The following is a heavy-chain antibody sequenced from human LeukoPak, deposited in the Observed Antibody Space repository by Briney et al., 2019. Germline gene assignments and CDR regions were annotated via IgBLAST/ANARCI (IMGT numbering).Heavy chain of an antibody. V-gene: IGHV4-39*01. CDR2: IYYSGYT. CDR3: AKHYMGSSYNHGLDC. D-gene: IGHD3-10*01. Sequence: SETLSLTCTVSGGSIRSSTYYWGWIRQPPGKGLEWIGSIYYSGYTYQNPSLESRLTISVDTSKNQFSLKLSSVTAADTAIYYCAKHYMGSSYNHGLDCWGQGTLVTVSS. J-gene: IGHJ4*02. CDR1: GGSIRSSTYY.